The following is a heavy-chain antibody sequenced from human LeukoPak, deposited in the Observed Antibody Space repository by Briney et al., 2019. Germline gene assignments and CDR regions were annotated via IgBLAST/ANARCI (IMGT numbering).Heavy chain of an antibody. CDR1: GFTFKNYG. V-gene: IGHV3-30*02. J-gene: IGHJ4*02. CDR2: IRFGGTKE. D-gene: IGHD3-10*01. CDR3: AKDTLLLWFGELSNAGYYFDY. Sequence: GGSLRLSCAGSGFTFKNYGIHWVRQAPGKGLEWVAFIRFGGTKEYYGDSVKGRFTISRDNSKNTLYLQMNSLRAEDTAVYYCAKDTLLLWFGELSNAGYYFDYWGQGTLVTVSS.